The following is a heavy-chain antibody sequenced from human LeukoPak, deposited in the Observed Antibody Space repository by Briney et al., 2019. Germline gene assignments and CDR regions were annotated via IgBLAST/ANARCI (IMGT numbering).Heavy chain of an antibody. CDR2: ISSSSSTI. J-gene: IGHJ4*02. D-gene: IGHD6-13*01. Sequence: GGSLRLSCAASGFNISDFWMTWVRQAPGKGLEWVSYISSSSSTIYYADSVKGRFTISRDNAKNSLYLQMNSLRAEDTAVYYCARVPQQQLGPLDYWGQGTLVTVSS. V-gene: IGHV3-48*04. CDR3: ARVPQQQLGPLDY. CDR1: GFNISDFW.